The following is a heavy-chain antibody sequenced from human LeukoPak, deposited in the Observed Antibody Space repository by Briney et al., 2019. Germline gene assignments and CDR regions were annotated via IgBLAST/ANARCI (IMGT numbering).Heavy chain of an antibody. CDR3: AKGYGISLTTGPRLLDN. D-gene: IGHD3-16*01. V-gene: IGHV3-23*01. Sequence: GGSLRLSCAVSGFTFRSYAMNWVRQAPGRGLEWVSVIGDNDGNTVYGDFVKGRFTISRDNSKNTVYLQMNSLRAEDTAVYYCAKGYGISLTTGPRLLDNWGQGTLVTVSS. J-gene: IGHJ4*02. CDR1: GFTFRSYA. CDR2: IGDNDGNT.